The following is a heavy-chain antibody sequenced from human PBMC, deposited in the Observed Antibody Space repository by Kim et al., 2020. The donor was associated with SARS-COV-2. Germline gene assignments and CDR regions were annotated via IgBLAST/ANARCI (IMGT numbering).Heavy chain of an antibody. CDR2: IYYTGNT. D-gene: IGHD3-10*01. Sequence: SETLSLTCTVSGGSISRGGYYWSWIRQHPGKGLEWIGYIYYTGNTYYNPSLKSRVSISVDTSKNQFSLKLNSVTAADTAVYYCARDFGHYWGQGTLVTVSS. V-gene: IGHV4-31*03. CDR3: ARDFGHY. J-gene: IGHJ4*02. CDR1: GGSISRGGYY.